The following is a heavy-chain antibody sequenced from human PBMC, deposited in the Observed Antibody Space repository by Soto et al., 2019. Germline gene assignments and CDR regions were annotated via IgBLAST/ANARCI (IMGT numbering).Heavy chain of an antibody. V-gene: IGHV4-31*03. J-gene: IGHJ5*02. D-gene: IGHD3-9*01. CDR1: GGSISSGGYY. CDR2: IYYSGST. CDR3: ARVRYFDWLLEWFDP. Sequence: PSETLSLTCTVSGGSISSGGYYWSWIRQHPGKGLEWIGYIYYSGSTYYSPSLKSRVTISVDTSKNQFSLKLSSVTAADTAVYYCARVRYFDWLLEWFDPWGQGTLVTAPQ.